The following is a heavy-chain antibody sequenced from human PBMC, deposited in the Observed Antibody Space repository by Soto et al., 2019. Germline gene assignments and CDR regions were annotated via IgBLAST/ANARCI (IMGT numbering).Heavy chain of an antibody. Sequence: GESLKISCKGSGYSFTSYWIGWVRQMPGKGLEWMGIIYPGDSDTRYSPSFQGQVTISADKSISTAYLQWSSLKASDTAMYYCARRIAARGGSYYGMDVWGQGTTVTVSS. CDR3: ARRIAARGGSYYGMDV. CDR2: IYPGDSDT. V-gene: IGHV5-51*01. D-gene: IGHD6-6*01. J-gene: IGHJ6*02. CDR1: GYSFTSYW.